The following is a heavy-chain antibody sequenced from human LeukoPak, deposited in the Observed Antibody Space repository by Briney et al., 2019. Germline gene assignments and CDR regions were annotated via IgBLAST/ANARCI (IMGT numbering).Heavy chain of an antibody. CDR3: ARELYNWNGRRHAIDI. CDR2: IYYSGST. Sequence: PSETLSLTCTVSGGSISRYYWSWVRQPPGKGLEYIGNIYYSGSTNYNPSLKSRVTISLDTSRSQFSLKLTSVTAADTAVYYCARELYNWNGRRHAIDIWGQATMVTVSS. D-gene: IGHD1-20*01. J-gene: IGHJ3*02. CDR1: GGSISRYY. V-gene: IGHV4-59*01.